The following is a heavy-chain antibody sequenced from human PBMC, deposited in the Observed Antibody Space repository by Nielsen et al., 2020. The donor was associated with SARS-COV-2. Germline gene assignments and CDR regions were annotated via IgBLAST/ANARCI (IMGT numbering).Heavy chain of an antibody. J-gene: IGHJ2*01. CDR2: IYYSGST. Sequence: SETLSLTCTVSGGSISSGGYYWSWIRQHPGKGLEWIGYIYYSGSTYYNPSLKSRVTISVDTSKNQFSLKLSSVTAADTAVYYCARGGRTYYDYVWGSDRLGWYFDLWGRGTLVTVSS. V-gene: IGHV4-31*03. CDR3: ARGGRTYYDYVWGSDRLGWYFDL. D-gene: IGHD3-16*02. CDR1: GGSISSGGYY.